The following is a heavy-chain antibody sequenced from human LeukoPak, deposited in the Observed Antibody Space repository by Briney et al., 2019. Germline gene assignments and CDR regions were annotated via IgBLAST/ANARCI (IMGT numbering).Heavy chain of an antibody. CDR3: ARLWNGSPGD. Sequence: SETLSLTCTVSGGSISSSYWSWIRQPPGKGLEWIGDISYSGSTNYNPSLKSRVTISGDTPKNQFSLKVSSVTAADTAVYYCARLWNGSPGDWGQGTLVTVSS. CDR2: ISYSGST. CDR1: GGSISSSY. D-gene: IGHD3-3*01. V-gene: IGHV4-59*08. J-gene: IGHJ4*02.